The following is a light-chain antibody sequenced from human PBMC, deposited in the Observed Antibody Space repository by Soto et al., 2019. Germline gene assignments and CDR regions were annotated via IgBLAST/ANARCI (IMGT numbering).Light chain of an antibody. Sequence: EIVLTQSPGTLSLSPGERATLSCRASQSVNNNFLAWYQQKPGQAPRLLIYDASSRATGIPDRFSVSGSGTDFTLTISRLEPEDFAVYSCQQYVTSPLTFGGGTKVEIK. J-gene: IGKJ4*01. V-gene: IGKV3-20*01. CDR3: QQYVTSPLT. CDR1: QSVNNNF. CDR2: DAS.